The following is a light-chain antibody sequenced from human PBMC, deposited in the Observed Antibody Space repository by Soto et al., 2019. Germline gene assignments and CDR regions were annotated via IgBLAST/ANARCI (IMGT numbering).Light chain of an antibody. V-gene: IGKV3-20*01. CDR1: QSVGTR. CDR2: GAS. CDR3: QHYQVGQPIA. Sequence: IVLTQSPDTLSFSPGERATLSCRASQSVGTRLAWYQHKTGQAPSLLMSGASSRATGIPDRFIGSGSETDFTLTISRLEPEDFALYYCQHYQVGQPIAFGRGTRLEIK. J-gene: IGKJ5*01.